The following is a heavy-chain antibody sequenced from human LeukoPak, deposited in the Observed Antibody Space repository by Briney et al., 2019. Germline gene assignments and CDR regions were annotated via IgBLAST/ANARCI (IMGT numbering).Heavy chain of an antibody. Sequence: SGTLSLTCAVYGGSFSGYYWSWIRQPPGKGLEWIGEINHSGSTNYNPSLKSRVTISVDTSKNQFSLKLSSVTAADTAVYYCARGWSRVDYWGQGTLVTVSS. J-gene: IGHJ4*02. CDR3: ARGWSRVDY. CDR2: INHSGST. V-gene: IGHV4-34*01. D-gene: IGHD2-8*02. CDR1: GGSFSGYY.